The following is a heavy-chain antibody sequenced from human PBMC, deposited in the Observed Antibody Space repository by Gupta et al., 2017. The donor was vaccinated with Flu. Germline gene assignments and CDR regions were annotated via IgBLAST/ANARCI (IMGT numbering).Heavy chain of an antibody. Sequence: QVQLQESGPGLVKPSETLSLTCTVFGGSINRDNYYWGWSRQSPGKGLEWIVSFYNSGSTYYTPSLKSRVAISVDTSKKQFSLKLRSVTAADTAVYYCVIAPDYWGGQGTLVTVSS. CDR3: VIAPDYW. V-gene: IGHV4-39*01. J-gene: IGHJ4*01. D-gene: IGHD4-11*01. CDR2: FYNSGST. CDR1: GGSINRDNYY.